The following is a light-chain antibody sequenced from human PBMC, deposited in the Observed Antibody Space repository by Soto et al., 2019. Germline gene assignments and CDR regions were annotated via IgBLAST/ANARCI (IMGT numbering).Light chain of an antibody. CDR1: QSVSTS. CDR2: GAF. V-gene: IGKV3D-15*01. CDR3: QQYNNWPPIT. J-gene: IGKJ5*01. Sequence: EIVMTQSPGTLSLSPGERATLSCMASQSVSTSFLAWYQQKPGQAPRLLIYGAFSRATGIPDRFSGSGSGTDFTLTISSLQSEDFAVYYCQQYNNWPPITFGQGTRLEIK.